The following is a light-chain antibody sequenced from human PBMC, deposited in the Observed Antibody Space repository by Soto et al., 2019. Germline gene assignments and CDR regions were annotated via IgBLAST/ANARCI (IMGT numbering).Light chain of an antibody. Sequence: QSVLAQPASLSGSPGQSITISCTGTSSDIGAYNYVSWYQQHPGRAPKLIIYDVTHRPAGISSRFSASKSGNTASLTISVLQAEDEADYYCCSYTSSSTLYVFGTGTKVTVL. CDR3: CSYTSSSTLYV. CDR1: SSDIGAYNY. CDR2: DVT. J-gene: IGLJ1*01. V-gene: IGLV2-14*03.